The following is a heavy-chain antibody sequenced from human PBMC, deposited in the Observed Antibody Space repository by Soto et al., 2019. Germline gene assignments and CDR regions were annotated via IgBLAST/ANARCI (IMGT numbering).Heavy chain of an antibody. CDR1: GGTFSSYA. J-gene: IGHJ4*02. CDR2: IIPIFGTA. Sequence: QVQLVQSGAEVKKPGSSVKVSCKASGGTFSSYAISWVRQAPGQGLEWMGGIIPIFGTANYAQKFQGRVTITADKSTCTAYMELSSLRSEDTAVYYYARWVAIAARPDYFDYWGQGTLVTVSS. D-gene: IGHD6-6*01. CDR3: ARWVAIAARPDYFDY. V-gene: IGHV1-69*06.